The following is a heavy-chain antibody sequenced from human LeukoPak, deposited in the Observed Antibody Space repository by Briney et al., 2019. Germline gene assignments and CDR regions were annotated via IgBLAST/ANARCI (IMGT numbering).Heavy chain of an antibody. CDR2: IKQDGSEK. D-gene: IGHD3-10*01. CDR1: GFTFSNYW. J-gene: IGHJ4*02. Sequence: GGSLRLSCAASGFTFSNYWMSWVRQAPEKGLEWVANIKQDGSEKYYVDSVKGRFTISRDNAKNSLYLQMNSVRAQYTGVYHCARGGEGPNSDCFDFWGQGTLVTVSS. V-gene: IGHV3-7*05. CDR3: ARGGEGPNSDCFDF.